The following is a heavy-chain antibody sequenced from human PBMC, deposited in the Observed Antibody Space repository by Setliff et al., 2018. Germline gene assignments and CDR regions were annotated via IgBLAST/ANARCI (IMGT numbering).Heavy chain of an antibody. Sequence: SETLSLTCAVYGGSFSGYYWSWIRQPPGEGLEWIGEINHSGSTNYNPSLKSRVTISVDTSKNQFSLKLGSVTAADTAVYYCARTLYDYDILTGPGYYFDYWGQGTLVTVSS. D-gene: IGHD3-9*01. CDR1: GGSFSGYY. V-gene: IGHV4-34*01. CDR2: INHSGST. J-gene: IGHJ4*02. CDR3: ARTLYDYDILTGPGYYFDY.